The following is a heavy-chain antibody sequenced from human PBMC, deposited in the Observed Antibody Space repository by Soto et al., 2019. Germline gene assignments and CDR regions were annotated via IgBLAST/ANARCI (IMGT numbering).Heavy chain of an antibody. V-gene: IGHV4-34*01. Sequence: SETLSLTCAVYGGSSSGYYWSWIRQPPGKGLEWIGEINHSGSTNYNPSLKSRVTISVDTSKNLFSLKLSSVTAADAAVYYCARGLTGDDAFDIWGQGTMVTVSS. D-gene: IGHD7-27*01. CDR1: GGSSSGYY. J-gene: IGHJ3*02. CDR2: INHSGST. CDR3: ARGLTGDDAFDI.